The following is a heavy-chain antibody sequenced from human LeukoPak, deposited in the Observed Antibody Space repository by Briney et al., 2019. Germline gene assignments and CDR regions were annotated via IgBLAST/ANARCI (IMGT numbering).Heavy chain of an antibody. D-gene: IGHD6-19*01. Sequence: GGPLRLSCAASRFTFSSYGMHGARQAPGKGLERVILISYDGSNKFYTDSVKARLTISRDNPKNTLYLQIHSLSAQDTPVYHCAKASSSACYSSFDFWGRGKVVLVSS. CDR3: AKASSSACYSSFDF. CDR1: RFTFSSYG. J-gene: IGHJ4*02. CDR2: ISYDGSNK. V-gene: IGHV3-30*18.